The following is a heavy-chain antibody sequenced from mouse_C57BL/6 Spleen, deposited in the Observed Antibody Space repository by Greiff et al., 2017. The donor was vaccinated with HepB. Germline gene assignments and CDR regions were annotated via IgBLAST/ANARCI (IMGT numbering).Heavy chain of an antibody. D-gene: IGHD2-3*01. CDR2: LYPGDGDT. J-gene: IGHJ2*01. V-gene: IGHV1-82*01. CDR3: ARSSYDGYYVDY. Sequence: VKLQQSGPELVKPGASVKISCKASGYAFSSSWMNWVKQRPGKGLEWIGRLYPGDGDTNYNGKFKGKATLTADKSSSPAYMQLSSLTSEDSAVYFCARSSYDGYYVDYWGQGTTLTVSS. CDR1: GYAFSSSW.